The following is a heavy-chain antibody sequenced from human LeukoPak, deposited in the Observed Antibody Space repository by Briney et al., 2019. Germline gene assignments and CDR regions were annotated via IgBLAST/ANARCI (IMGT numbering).Heavy chain of an antibody. CDR2: IYHSGST. CDR1: GGSISSSNW. D-gene: IGHD5-24*01. J-gene: IGHJ3*02. Sequence: SGTLSLTCAVSGGSISSSNWWSWVRQPPGKGLEWIGEIYHSGSTNYKPSLKSRVTISVDKSKNQFSLKLSSVTAADTAVYYCARDLGTGMATIRFNDAFDIWGQGTMVTVSS. V-gene: IGHV4-4*02. CDR3: ARDLGTGMATIRFNDAFDI.